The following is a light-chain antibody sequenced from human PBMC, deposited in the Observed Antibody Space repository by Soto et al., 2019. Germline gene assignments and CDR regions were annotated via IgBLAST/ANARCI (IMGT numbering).Light chain of an antibody. V-gene: IGLV1-40*01. CDR1: SSNIGAGYD. Sequence: QSVLTQPPSVSGAPGQRVTMSCTGSSSNIGAGYDVHWFQQLPGTAPRLLIYGNINRLAGVPARFSGSKSGTSASLANTGLQAEDEADYYCQSYDSSLSAWVFGGGTKLTVL. J-gene: IGLJ2*01. CDR3: QSYDSSLSAWV. CDR2: GNI.